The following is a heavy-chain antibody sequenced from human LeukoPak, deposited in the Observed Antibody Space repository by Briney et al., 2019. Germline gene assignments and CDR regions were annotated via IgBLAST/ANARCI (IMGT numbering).Heavy chain of an antibody. V-gene: IGHV4-38-2*01. J-gene: IGHJ1*01. CDR3: ARLTVVAEYFQH. CDR1: GYSISRGYY. CDR2: IYHSGST. D-gene: IGHD4-23*01. Sequence: SETLSLTCAVSGYSISRGYYWGWIRQPPGKGLEWIGSIYHSGSTYYNPSLKSRVTISVDTSKNQFSLKLSSVTAADTAVYYCARLTVVAEYFQHWGQGTLVTVSS.